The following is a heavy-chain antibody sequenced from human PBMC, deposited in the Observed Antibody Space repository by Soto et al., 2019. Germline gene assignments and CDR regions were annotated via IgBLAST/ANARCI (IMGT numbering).Heavy chain of an antibody. CDR2: IKEDGSEE. V-gene: IGHV3-7*01. J-gene: IGHJ1*01. CDR1: GFTLSSYW. CDR3: ARGGDAF. D-gene: IGHD2-21*01. Sequence: DVQLVESGGGLVQPGGSLRLSCAASGFTLSSYWMSWVRQAPGKGLEWVANIKEDGSEEYYVDSVKGRFTILRDNAKNSRCLQMCCLRAGDTGVYYCARGGDAFGGQGTLVTVSS.